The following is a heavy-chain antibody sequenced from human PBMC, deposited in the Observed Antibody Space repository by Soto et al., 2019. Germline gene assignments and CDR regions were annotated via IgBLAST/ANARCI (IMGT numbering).Heavy chain of an antibody. Sequence: QVQLVESGGGVVQPGRSLRLSCAASGFTFSSYAMHWVRQAPGKGLEWVAVISYDGSNKYYADSVKGRFTISRDNSKNTLYLQMNRLRAEDTAVYYCARVDTAMVTWGQGTLVTVSS. J-gene: IGHJ4*02. V-gene: IGHV3-30-3*01. D-gene: IGHD5-18*01. CDR3: ARVDTAMVT. CDR1: GFTFSSYA. CDR2: ISYDGSNK.